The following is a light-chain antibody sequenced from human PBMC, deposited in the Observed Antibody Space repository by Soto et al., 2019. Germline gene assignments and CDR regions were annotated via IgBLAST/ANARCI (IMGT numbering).Light chain of an antibody. Sequence: QSALTQPASVSGSPGQSITISCTGTSTDVNGHNYVSWYQQHPGKAPKLLISEVSIRPSGVSDRFSGSKSGNTASLTISGLQTEDEADYYCSSFTSAYTFVFGSGTKLTVL. V-gene: IGLV2-14*01. J-gene: IGLJ1*01. CDR3: SSFTSAYTFV. CDR1: STDVNGHNY. CDR2: EVS.